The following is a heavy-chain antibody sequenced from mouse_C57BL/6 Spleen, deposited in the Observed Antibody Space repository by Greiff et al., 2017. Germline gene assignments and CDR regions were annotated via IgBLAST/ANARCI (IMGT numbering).Heavy chain of an antibody. CDR2: INPSNGGT. J-gene: IGHJ1*03. V-gene: IGHV1-53*01. CDR1: GYTFTSYW. Sequence: VQLQQPGTELVKPGASVKLSCKASGYTFTSYWMHWVKQRPGQGLEWIGNINPSNGGTNYNEKFKSKATLTVDKSSSTAYMQLSSLTSEDSAVYYCARNPTYYGSSHWYFDVWGTGTTVTVSS. CDR3: ARNPTYYGSSHWYFDV. D-gene: IGHD1-1*01.